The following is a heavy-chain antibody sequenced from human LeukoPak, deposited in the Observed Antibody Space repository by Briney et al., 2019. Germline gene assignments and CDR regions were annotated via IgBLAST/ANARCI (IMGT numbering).Heavy chain of an antibody. CDR3: ARDSGQYGSGSYYSYYYCMDV. J-gene: IGHJ6*03. CDR2: IIPIFGTA. CDR1: GGTFSSYA. D-gene: IGHD3-10*01. V-gene: IGHV1-69*13. Sequence: ASVKISCKASGGTFSSYAISWVRQAPGQGLEWMGGIIPIFGTANYAQKFQGRVTITADESTSTAYMELSSLRSEDTAVYYCARDSGQYGSGSYYSYYYCMDVWGKGTTVTISS.